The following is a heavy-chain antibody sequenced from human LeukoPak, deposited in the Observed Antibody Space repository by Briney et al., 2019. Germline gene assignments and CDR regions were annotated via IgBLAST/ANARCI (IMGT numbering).Heavy chain of an antibody. Sequence: SGPLSLTCGVSGGSISNTNWWTWVRQPPGKGLEWIGEVNLQGSTNYNPPLKSRVAISVDKSENHISLKLTSVTAADTAVYYCAREGGPYRPLDYSGQGTLVTVAS. CDR2: VNLQGST. V-gene: IGHV4-4*02. CDR1: GGSISNTNW. J-gene: IGHJ4*02. CDR3: AREGGPYRPLDY.